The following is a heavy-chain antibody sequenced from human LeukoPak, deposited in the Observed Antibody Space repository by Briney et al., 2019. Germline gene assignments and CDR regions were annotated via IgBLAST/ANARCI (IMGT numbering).Heavy chain of an antibody. V-gene: IGHV3-48*02. CDR2: ISSSSTI. CDR1: GFTFSSYS. D-gene: IGHD3-22*01. J-gene: IGHJ6*02. Sequence: GGSLRLSCAASGFTFSSYSMNWVRQAPGKGLEWVSYISSSSTIYYADSVKGRFTISRDNAKNSLYLQMNSLRDEDTAVYYCARFVAYYDSSGYDYGMDVWGQGTTVTVSS. CDR3: ARFVAYYDSSGYDYGMDV.